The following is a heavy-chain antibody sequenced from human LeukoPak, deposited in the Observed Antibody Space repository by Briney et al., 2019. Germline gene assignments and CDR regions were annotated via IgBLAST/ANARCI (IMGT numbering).Heavy chain of an antibody. CDR3: ARGRGKGWYSSLSGQNHNWFDY. CDR2: INHSGST. Sequence: PSETLSLTCAVYGGSFSGYYWSWIRQPPGKGLEWIGEINHSGSTNYNPSLKSRVTISVDTSKNQFSLKLSSVTAADTAVYYCARGRGKGWYSSLSGQNHNWFDYWGQGTLVTVSS. D-gene: IGHD6-6*01. J-gene: IGHJ4*02. V-gene: IGHV4-34*01. CDR1: GGSFSGYY.